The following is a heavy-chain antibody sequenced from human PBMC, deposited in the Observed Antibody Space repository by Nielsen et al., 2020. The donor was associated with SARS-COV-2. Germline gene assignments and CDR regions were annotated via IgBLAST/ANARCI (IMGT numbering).Heavy chain of an antibody. CDR2: IDYTGSP. J-gene: IGHJ4*01. V-gene: IGHV4-61*01. D-gene: IGHD1-26*01. CDR3: ATSLTDPSSFDY. CDR1: GASVSTNTFY. Sequence: SETLSLTCTVSGASVSTNTFYWSWIRQPPERGLEWIGYIDYTGSPTYNPSLKSRVSISVDTSTDQFSLRLNSMTAADTAVYYCATSLTDPSSFDYWGQGTLVTVSS.